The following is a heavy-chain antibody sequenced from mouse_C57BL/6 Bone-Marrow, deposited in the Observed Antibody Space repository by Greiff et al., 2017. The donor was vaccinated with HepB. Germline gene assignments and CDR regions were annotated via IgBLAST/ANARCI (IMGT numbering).Heavy chain of an antibody. CDR3: ARDRDYWYFDV. V-gene: IGHV1-63*01. J-gene: IGHJ1*03. CDR1: GYTFTNYW. Sequence: VQLQQSGAELVRPGTSVKMSCKASGYTFTNYWIGWAKQRPGHGLEWIGDIYPGGGYTNYNEKFKGKATLTADKSSSTAYMQFSSLTSEDSAIYYCARDRDYWYFDVWGTGTTVTVSS. CDR2: IYPGGGYT.